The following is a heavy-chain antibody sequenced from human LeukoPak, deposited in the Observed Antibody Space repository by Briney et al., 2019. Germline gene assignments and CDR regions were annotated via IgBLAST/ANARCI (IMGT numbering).Heavy chain of an antibody. V-gene: IGHV3-30-3*01. Sequence: GGSLRLSCAASGFTFSSYAMHWVRQAPGKGLEWVAVISYDGSNKYYADSVKGRFTISRDNSKNTLYLQMNSLRAEDTAVYYCARDHRRGYSGYDLFDAFDIWGQGTMVTVSS. CDR2: ISYDGSNK. CDR3: ARDHRRGYSGYDLFDAFDI. D-gene: IGHD5-12*01. J-gene: IGHJ3*02. CDR1: GFTFSSYA.